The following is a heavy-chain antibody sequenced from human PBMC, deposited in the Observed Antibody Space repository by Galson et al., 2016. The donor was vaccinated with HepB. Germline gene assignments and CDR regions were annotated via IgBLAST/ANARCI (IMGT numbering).Heavy chain of an antibody. Sequence: SVKVSCKASGGTFSNSAISWVRQAPGQGLEWMGGIIPMFGTLGYAQNFRDRVTITADKASNTGYMELSSLRPEDTAVYYCARSTALEPDNPLELHVVNFYHYGMDVWGQGTTVTVSS. J-gene: IGHJ6*02. CDR1: GGTFSNSA. CDR2: IIPMFGTL. D-gene: IGHD1-1*01. CDR3: ARSTALEPDNPLELHVVNFYHYGMDV. V-gene: IGHV1-69*06.